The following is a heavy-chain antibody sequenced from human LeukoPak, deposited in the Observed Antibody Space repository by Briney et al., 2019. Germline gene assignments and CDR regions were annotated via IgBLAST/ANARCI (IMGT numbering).Heavy chain of an antibody. V-gene: IGHV3-7*03. CDR1: GFTFSSYW. D-gene: IGHD3-16*01. CDR3: AKDITFRAWFGRGGMDV. CDR2: IKQDGSEK. Sequence: PGGSLRLSCAASGFTFSSYWMSWVRQAPGKGLEWVANIKQDGSEKYYVDSVKGRFTISRDNAKNSLYLQMNSLRAEDTALYYCAKDITFRAWFGRGGMDVWGQGTTVTVSS. J-gene: IGHJ6*02.